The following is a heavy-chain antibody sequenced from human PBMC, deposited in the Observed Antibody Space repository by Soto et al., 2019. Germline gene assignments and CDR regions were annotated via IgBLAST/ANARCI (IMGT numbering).Heavy chain of an antibody. CDR1: GFTFSSYG. Sequence: GGSLRLSCAASGFTFSSYGMHWVRQAPGKGLEWVAVIWYDGSNKYYADSVKGRFTISRDNSKNTLYLQMNSLRAEDTAVYYCARETYYYGSGSPDFDYWGQGTLVTVSS. V-gene: IGHV3-33*01. J-gene: IGHJ4*02. D-gene: IGHD3-10*01. CDR3: ARETYYYGSGSPDFDY. CDR2: IWYDGSNK.